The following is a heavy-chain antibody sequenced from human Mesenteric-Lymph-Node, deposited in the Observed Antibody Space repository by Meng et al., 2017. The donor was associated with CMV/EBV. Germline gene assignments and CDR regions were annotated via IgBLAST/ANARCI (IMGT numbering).Heavy chain of an antibody. CDR3: TKVNRDGYDYNGLDY. CDR1: GFTFSTYG. V-gene: IGHV3-30*02. Sequence: GESLKISCAASGFTFSTYGMHWVRQAPGEGLEWVALIRYGGNNKYYADSVKGRFTISRDDSKSMLYLQMNSLRPEDTAVYYGTKVNRDGYDYNGLDYWGQGTLVTVSS. CDR2: IRYGGNNK. D-gene: IGHD5-24*01. J-gene: IGHJ4*02.